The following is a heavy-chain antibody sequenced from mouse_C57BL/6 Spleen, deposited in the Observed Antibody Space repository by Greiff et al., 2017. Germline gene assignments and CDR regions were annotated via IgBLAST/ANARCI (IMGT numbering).Heavy chain of an antibody. CDR3: TRFPLYGSSPSYYFDY. D-gene: IGHD1-1*01. J-gene: IGHJ2*01. CDR1: GYTFTDYE. CDR2: IDPETGGT. V-gene: IGHV1-15*01. Sequence: QVQLQQSGAELVRPGASVTLSCKASGYTFTDYEMHWVKQTPVHGLEWIGAIDPETGGTAYNQKFKGKAILTADKSSSTAYMELRSLPSEDSAVYYCTRFPLYGSSPSYYFDYWGQGTTLTVSS.